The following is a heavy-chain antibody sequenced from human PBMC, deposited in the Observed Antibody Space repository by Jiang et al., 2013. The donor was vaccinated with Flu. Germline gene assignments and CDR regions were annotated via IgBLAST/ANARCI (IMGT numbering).Heavy chain of an antibody. CDR3: ARGTVTNTNWFDP. CDR1: GFTFSSYS. D-gene: IGHD4-17*01. Sequence: GVVQPGGSLRLSCAASGFTFSSYSMHWVRQTPGKGLEWVTFIRSDGNKKYYADSVKGRFTVSRDNFKNTLYLRMSSLTTEDTAVYFCARGTVTNTNWFDPWGQGTLVTVSS. J-gene: IGHJ5*02. CDR2: IRSDGNKK. V-gene: IGHV3-30*02.